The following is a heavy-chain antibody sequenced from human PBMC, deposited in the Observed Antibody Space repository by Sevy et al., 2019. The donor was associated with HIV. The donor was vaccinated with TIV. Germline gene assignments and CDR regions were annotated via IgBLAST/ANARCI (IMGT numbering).Heavy chain of an antibody. V-gene: IGHV1-24*01. J-gene: IGHJ4*02. CDR2: FDPEHGET. CDR1: GYTLTKLS. D-gene: IGHD3-22*01. Sequence: ASVKVSCKVSGYTLTKLSMHWVRQAPGKGLEWMGSFDPEHGETFYAQKFQGRITMTEDPSTDTAYMELSSLRSEDTAVYYCATTKDYYESSGSPFDHWGQGTLVTVSS. CDR3: ATTKDYYESSGSPFDH.